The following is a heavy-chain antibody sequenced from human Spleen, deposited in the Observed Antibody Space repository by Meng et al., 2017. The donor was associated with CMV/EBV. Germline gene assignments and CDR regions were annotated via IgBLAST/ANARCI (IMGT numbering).Heavy chain of an antibody. CDR2: ISAYNGNS. D-gene: IGHD2-2*02. J-gene: IGHJ3*02. V-gene: IGHV1-18*01. Sequence: ASVKVSCKASGYTFSTSGITWVRQAPGQGLEWMGWISAYNGNSNYAQNLQGRVTMTTDTSTSTAYMELRSLRSDDTAVYYCARDRYCSNTSCYTWGEATFDIWGQGTMVTV. CDR1: GYTFSTSG. CDR3: ARDRYCSNTSCYTWGEATFDI.